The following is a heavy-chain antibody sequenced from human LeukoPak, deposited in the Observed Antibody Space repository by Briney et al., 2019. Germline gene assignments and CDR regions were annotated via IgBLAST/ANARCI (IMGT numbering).Heavy chain of an antibody. CDR3: ARGVGGERVDY. CDR1: GGSISSYY. CDR2: IYYSGST. D-gene: IGHD2-21*01. J-gene: IGHJ4*02. Sequence: SETLSLTCTVSGGSISSYYWSWIRQPPGKGLEWIGYIYYSGSTNYNPSLKSRVTISVDTSKNQFSLKLTSVTAADTAVYYCARGVGGERVDYWGQGTLVTVSS. V-gene: IGHV4-59*01.